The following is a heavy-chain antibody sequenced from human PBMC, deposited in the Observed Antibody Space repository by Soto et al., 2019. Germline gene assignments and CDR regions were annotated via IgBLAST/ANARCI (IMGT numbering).Heavy chain of an antibody. D-gene: IGHD5-12*01. J-gene: IGHJ4*02. V-gene: IGHV4-38-2*01. CDR2: IHHSGST. CDR3: ARSSGYVPGGY. Sequence: ETLSLTCAVSGYPISSGYYWGWIRQPPGKGLEWIGIIHHSGSTYYNPSLRSRITISVDTSKNQFSLKMPSVTAADTAVYYCARSSGYVPGGYWGQGILVPVSS. CDR1: GYPISSGYY.